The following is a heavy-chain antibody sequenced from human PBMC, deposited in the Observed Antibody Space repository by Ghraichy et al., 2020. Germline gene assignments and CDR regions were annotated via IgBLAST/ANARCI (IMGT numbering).Heavy chain of an antibody. CDR1: GFTFSSYA. CDR2: ISGSGGST. D-gene: IGHD6-19*01. Sequence: GSLRLSCAASGFTFSSYAMSWVRQAPGKGLEWVSAISGSGGSTYYADSVKGRFTISRDNSKNTLYLQMNSLRAEDTAVYYCAKVPSPQWLVLEYYFDYWGQGTLVTVSS. V-gene: IGHV3-23*01. J-gene: IGHJ4*02. CDR3: AKVPSPQWLVLEYYFDY.